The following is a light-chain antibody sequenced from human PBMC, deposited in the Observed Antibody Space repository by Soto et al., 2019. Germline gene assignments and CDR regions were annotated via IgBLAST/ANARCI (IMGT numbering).Light chain of an antibody. CDR1: RSDIGAYSF. Sequence: QSVLTQPASVSGSPGQSITITCTGTRSDIGAYSFVSWYQQHPGEVPKLMLYDVSIRPSGVSNRFSGSKSGNTASLTISGLQAEDEADYYCTSWTTSTTMIFGGGTKVTVL. V-gene: IGLV2-14*03. CDR2: DVS. CDR3: TSWTTSTTMI. J-gene: IGLJ2*01.